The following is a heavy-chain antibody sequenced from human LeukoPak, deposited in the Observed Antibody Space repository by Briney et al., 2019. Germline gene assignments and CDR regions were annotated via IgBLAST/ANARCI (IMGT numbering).Heavy chain of an antibody. J-gene: IGHJ4*02. CDR1: GFTFSDYY. V-gene: IGHV3-11*01. CDR3: ARGLGRFLEWPNDY. D-gene: IGHD3-3*01. Sequence: GGSQRLSCAGSGFTFSDYYMSWIRQAPGKGVECVSYISSSGSTIYYADSVKGRFTISRDNAKNSLYLQMNSLRAEDTAVYYCARGLGRFLEWPNDYWGQGTLVTVSS. CDR2: ISSSGSTI.